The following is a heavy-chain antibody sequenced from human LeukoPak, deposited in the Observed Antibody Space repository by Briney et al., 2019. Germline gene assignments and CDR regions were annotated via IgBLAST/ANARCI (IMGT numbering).Heavy chain of an antibody. D-gene: IGHD6-25*01. Sequence: GGSLRLSCAASGFIFDDYGMNWVRQAPGKGLEWVSGINWNGGSTGYADSVKGRFTISRDNAKNSLYLQMISLRAEDTALYYCARLYSSATFDYWGQGTLVTVSS. V-gene: IGHV3-20*04. CDR1: GFIFDDYG. CDR2: INWNGGST. CDR3: ARLYSSATFDY. J-gene: IGHJ4*02.